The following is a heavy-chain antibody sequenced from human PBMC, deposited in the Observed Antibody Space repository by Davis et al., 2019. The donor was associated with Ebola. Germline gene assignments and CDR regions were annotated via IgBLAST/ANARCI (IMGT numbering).Heavy chain of an antibody. V-gene: IGHV4-39*07. CDR3: ARVPPIVVVVAATPYFDY. J-gene: IGHJ4*02. Sequence: PSETLSLTCTVPGGSISSSSYYWGWIRQPPGKGLEWIGSIYYSGSTYYNPSLKSRVTISVDTSKNQFSLKLSSVTAADTAVYYCARVPPIVVVVAATPYFDYWGQGTLVTVSS. CDR1: GGSISSSSYY. D-gene: IGHD2-15*01. CDR2: IYYSGST.